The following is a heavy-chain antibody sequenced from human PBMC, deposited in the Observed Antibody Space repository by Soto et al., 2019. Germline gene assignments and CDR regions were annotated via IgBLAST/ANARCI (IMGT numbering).Heavy chain of an antibody. J-gene: IGHJ6*03. D-gene: IGHD3-10*01. CDR3: ARGPSCYYMDV. CDR1: GGSISSGGNY. V-gene: IGHV4-31*03. Sequence: SETLSLTCTVSGGSISSGGNYWNWIRQPPGKGLEWIGYIYYSGSTYYNPSLRSRVTISVDTSKNQFSLNLTSLTAADTAVYYCARGPSCYYMDVWGKGTTVTVSS. CDR2: IYYSGST.